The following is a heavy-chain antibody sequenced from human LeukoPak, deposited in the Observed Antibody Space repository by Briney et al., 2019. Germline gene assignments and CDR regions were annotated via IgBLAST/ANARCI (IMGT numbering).Heavy chain of an antibody. CDR2: TYTSGTT. CDR1: GGTISSGSYY. J-gene: IGHJ4*02. Sequence: PSETLSLTCAVSGGTISSGSYYWSWIRQPAGKGLERIGRTYTSGTTNYNPSLKSRVTISVDTSKSQFSLKLSSVTAADTAVYYCARGSLSYAFDYWGQGTLVTVSS. D-gene: IGHD3-10*01. CDR3: ARGSLSYAFDY. V-gene: IGHV4-61*02.